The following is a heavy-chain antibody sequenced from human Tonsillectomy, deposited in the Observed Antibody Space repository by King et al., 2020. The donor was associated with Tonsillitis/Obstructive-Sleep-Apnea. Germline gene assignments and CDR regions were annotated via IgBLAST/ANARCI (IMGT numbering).Heavy chain of an antibody. CDR2: INHSGST. Sequence: VQLQQWGAGLLKPSETLSLTCAVYGGSFSGYYWSWIRQPPGKGLEWIGEINHSGSTNYNPSLKSRVTISVDTSKNQFSLKLSSVTAADTAVYYCARRTRPPGAYWFDPWGQGTLVTVSS. J-gene: IGHJ5*02. CDR1: GGSFSGYY. V-gene: IGHV4-34*01. D-gene: IGHD7-27*01. CDR3: ARRTRPPGAYWFDP.